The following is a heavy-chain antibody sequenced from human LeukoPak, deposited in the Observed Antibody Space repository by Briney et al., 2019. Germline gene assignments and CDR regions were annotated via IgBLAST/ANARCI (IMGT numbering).Heavy chain of an antibody. Sequence: GGSLRLSCAASGFTVSSNYMSWVRQAPGRGLEWVSVIYRGGSTYYADSVKGRFTISRDNSKNTLSLQMNSLRAVDTAVYYCARTTKEFDILTGYYFDYWGQGTLVTVSS. V-gene: IGHV3-53*01. CDR2: IYRGGST. J-gene: IGHJ4*02. D-gene: IGHD3-9*01. CDR1: GFTVSSNY. CDR3: ARTTKEFDILTGYYFDY.